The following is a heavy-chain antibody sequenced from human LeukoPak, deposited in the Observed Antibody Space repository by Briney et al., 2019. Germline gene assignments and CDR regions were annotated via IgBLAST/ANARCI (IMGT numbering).Heavy chain of an antibody. CDR1: GFTFSSYW. CDR3: ARDRESYSSTAAFDI. V-gene: IGHV3-30-3*01. J-gene: IGHJ3*02. D-gene: IGHD1-26*01. CDR2: ISYDGSNK. Sequence: PGGSLRLSCAASGFTFSSYWMHWVRQAPGKGLEWVAVISYDGSNKYYADSVKGRFTISRDNSKNTLYLQMSSLRAEDTAVYYCARDRESYSSTAAFDIWGQGTMVTVSS.